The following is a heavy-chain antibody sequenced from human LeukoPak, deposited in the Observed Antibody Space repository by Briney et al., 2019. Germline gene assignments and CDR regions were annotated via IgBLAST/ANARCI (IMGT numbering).Heavy chain of an antibody. D-gene: IGHD3-10*01. CDR1: GFTFSSYA. J-gene: IGHJ4*02. CDR2: ISYDGSNK. Sequence: GGSLRLSCAASGFTFSSYAMHWVRQAPGKGLEWVAVISYDGSNKYYADSVKGRFTISRDNSKNTLYLQMNSLRVEDTAVYYCARVSSMLRGPLVIYYFDFWGQGTLVTVSS. V-gene: IGHV3-30*04. CDR3: ARVSSMLRGPLVIYYFDF.